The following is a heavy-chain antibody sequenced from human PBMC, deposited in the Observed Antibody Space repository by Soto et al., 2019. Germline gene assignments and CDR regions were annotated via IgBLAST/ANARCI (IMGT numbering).Heavy chain of an antibody. D-gene: IGHD6-13*01. Sequence: EVQLLESGGGLVQPGGSLRLSCAASGFTVSSYAMSWVRQAPGKGLEWVSAISGSGGSTYYADSVKGRFPISRDNSKNTLDLQINSLRAEDTAGYYCALIAAAALNGFDPWGQGTLVTVSS. V-gene: IGHV3-23*01. CDR2: ISGSGGST. CDR1: GFTVSSYA. J-gene: IGHJ5*02. CDR3: ALIAAAALNGFDP.